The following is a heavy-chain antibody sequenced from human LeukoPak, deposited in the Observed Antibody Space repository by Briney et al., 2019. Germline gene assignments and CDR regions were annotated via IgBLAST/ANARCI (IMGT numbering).Heavy chain of an antibody. CDR2: IYYSGST. CDR1: GGSISSYY. V-gene: IGHV4-59*01. Sequence: SETLSLTCTVSGGSISSYYWSWIRQPPGKGLEWIGNIYYSGSTNYNPSLKSRVTISVDTSKNQFSLKLSSVTAADTAVYYCARVLGSYYGSLALDYWGQGTLVTVSS. CDR3: ARVLGSYYGSLALDY. D-gene: IGHD1-26*01. J-gene: IGHJ4*02.